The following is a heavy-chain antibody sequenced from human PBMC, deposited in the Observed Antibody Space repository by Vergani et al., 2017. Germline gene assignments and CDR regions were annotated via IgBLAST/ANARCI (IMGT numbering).Heavy chain of an antibody. CDR3: AXQYFVAGNYLFDY. D-gene: IGHD3-9*01. J-gene: IGHJ4*02. CDR2: ISGSGVSA. CDR1: GFTFSSYA. Sequence: EVQLLESGGNLIQPGGSLRLSCGASGFTFSSYAMTWVRQAPGKGLEWVSGISGSGVSAYYTDSVKGRFTISRDNSKNMLFLQMNNLRTEDTAIYYCAXQYFVAGNYLFDYWGQGTLVTFTS. V-gene: IGHV3-23*01.